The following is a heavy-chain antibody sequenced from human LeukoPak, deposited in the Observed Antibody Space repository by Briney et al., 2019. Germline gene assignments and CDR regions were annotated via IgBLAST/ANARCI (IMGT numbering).Heavy chain of an antibody. CDR3: TRGPGYHDSSYLDY. CDR2: ISYDGANK. V-gene: IGHV3-30*03. Sequence: SGGSLRLSCAASGFTVDSNYLSWVRRAPGKGLEWVAVISYDGANKNHADSVKGRFTISRDNSKNTLYLQMNSLRAEDTAVYYCTRGPGYHDSSYLDYWGQGTLVTVSS. CDR1: GFTVDSNY. D-gene: IGHD3-22*01. J-gene: IGHJ4*02.